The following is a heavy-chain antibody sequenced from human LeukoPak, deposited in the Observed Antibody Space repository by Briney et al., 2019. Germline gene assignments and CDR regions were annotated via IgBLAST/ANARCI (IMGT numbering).Heavy chain of an antibody. CDR1: RFIFSTYA. CDR2: ISRGGGST. J-gene: IGHJ6*02. V-gene: IGHV3-23*01. CDR3: AKDSYGLDV. Sequence: GGSLRLSCAASRFIFSTYALTWVRQAPGKGLEWVSTISRGGGSTYFADSVRGRFTISRDNSNNTLFLQTNGLRAEDTAVYYCAKDSYGLDVWGQGTTVTVSS.